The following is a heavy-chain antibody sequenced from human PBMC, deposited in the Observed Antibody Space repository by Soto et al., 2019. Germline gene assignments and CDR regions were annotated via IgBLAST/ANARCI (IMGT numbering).Heavy chain of an antibody. D-gene: IGHD6-13*01. CDR1: GFTFSSYG. CDR3: ARDRGGSSSWYAYYGMDV. J-gene: IGHJ6*02. CDR2: IWYDGSNK. Sequence: PGGSLRLSCAASGFTFSSYGMHWVRQAPGKGLEWVAVIWYDGSNKYYADSVKGRFTISRDNSKNTLYLQMNSLRAEDTAVYYCARDRGGSSSWYAYYGMDVWGQGTTVTVSS. V-gene: IGHV3-33*01.